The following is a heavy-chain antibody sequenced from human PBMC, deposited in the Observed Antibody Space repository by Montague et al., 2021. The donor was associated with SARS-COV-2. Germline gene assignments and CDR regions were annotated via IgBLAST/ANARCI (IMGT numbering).Heavy chain of an antibody. Sequence: SLRLSCAASGFTFSSYAMSWVRQAPGKGLEWVSGIVNNGRKSFYADSVKGRFVISRDNSDKMVYLQLNSLRAEDTAIYYCAKETAAFGNPLFDSWGQGTLITVSS. CDR2: IVNNGRKS. D-gene: IGHD3-16*01. V-gene: IGHV3-23*01. J-gene: IGHJ4*02. CDR3: AKETAAFGNPLFDS. CDR1: GFTFSSYA.